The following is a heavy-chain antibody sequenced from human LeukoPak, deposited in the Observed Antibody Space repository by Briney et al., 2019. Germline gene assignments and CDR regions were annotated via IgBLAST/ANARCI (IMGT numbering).Heavy chain of an antibody. Sequence: ASVKVSCKVSGYTFTSYAMNWVRQAPGQGLEWMGWINTNTGNPTYAQGFTGRFVFSLDTSVSTAYLQISSLKAEDTAVYYCARDLFSRRMNYYGSGSYFAYWGQGTLVTVAS. CDR1: GYTFTSYA. CDR3: ARDLFSRRMNYYGSGSYFAY. V-gene: IGHV7-4-1*02. D-gene: IGHD3-10*01. CDR2: INTNTGNP. J-gene: IGHJ4*02.